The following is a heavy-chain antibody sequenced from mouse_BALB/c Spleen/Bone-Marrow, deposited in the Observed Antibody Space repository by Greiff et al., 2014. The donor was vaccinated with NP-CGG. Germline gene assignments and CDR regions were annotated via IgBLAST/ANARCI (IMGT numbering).Heavy chain of an antibody. CDR2: IYPGDGDI. J-gene: IGHJ4*01. CDR1: GYTFTSYW. D-gene: IGHD2-12*01. V-gene: IGHV1-87*01. Sequence: VKLVESGAELARPGASVKLSCKASGYTFTSYWMQWVKQRPGQGLEWIGAIYPGDGDIRYTQKFKGKATLTADKSSSTAYMQLSSLASEDSAVYYCARFYEGAMDYWGQGTSVTVSS. CDR3: ARFYEGAMDY.